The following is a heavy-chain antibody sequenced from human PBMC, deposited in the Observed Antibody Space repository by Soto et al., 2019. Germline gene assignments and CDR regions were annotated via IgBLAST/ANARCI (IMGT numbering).Heavy chain of an antibody. CDR2: IIPIFGTA. CDR1: GVTFSAYA. D-gene: IGHD6-6*01. V-gene: IGHV1-69*12. Sequence: QVQLVQSGAEVKKPGSSVKVSCKTSGVTFSAYALSWVRQAPGQGLEWMGGIIPIFGTANYAQKFPGRITITAAGSTTPAYLELRSLRSEDTAVYFCARPSPGRSNSAMDVWCPGTTVTVSS. CDR3: ARPSPGRSNSAMDV. J-gene: IGHJ6*02.